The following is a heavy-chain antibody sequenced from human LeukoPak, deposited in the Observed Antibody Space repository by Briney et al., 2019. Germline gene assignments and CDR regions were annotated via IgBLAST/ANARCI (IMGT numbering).Heavy chain of an antibody. CDR2: INPSDITT. V-gene: IGHV1-46*01. Sequence: ASVKVSCKASGYTFTSYYMHWVRRAPGQGLEWMGIINPSDITTSYAQKFQGRVTMTRDTSTSTVYMELSSLRSEDTAVYYCAREDSGYSGFDYWGQGTLVTVSS. J-gene: IGHJ4*02. D-gene: IGHD1-26*01. CDR1: GYTFTSYY. CDR3: AREDSGYSGFDY.